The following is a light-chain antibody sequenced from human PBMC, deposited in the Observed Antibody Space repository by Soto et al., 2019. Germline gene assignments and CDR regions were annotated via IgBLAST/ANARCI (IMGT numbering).Light chain of an antibody. Sequence: IVLTQSPATLSSFPGESVTLSCRASQAVNTRLAWYQHKPGQAPRILIYDASNRATGIPDRFSGSGSGTDFTLTISSLEPEDFAVYYCQERSNWPITFGQGTRLDI. CDR1: QAVNTR. CDR3: QERSNWPIT. V-gene: IGKV3-11*01. CDR2: DAS. J-gene: IGKJ5*01.